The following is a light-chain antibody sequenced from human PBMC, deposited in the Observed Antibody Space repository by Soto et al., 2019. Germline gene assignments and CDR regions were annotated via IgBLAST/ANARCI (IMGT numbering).Light chain of an antibody. CDR1: SSDVGGHNF. CDR3: AAWDDSLSGWV. Sequence: QSALTQPTSASGSPGQSVTISCTGTSSDVGGHNFVSWYQQFPGKAPKLVIYDVDKRPSGVPDRFSGSKSGNTASLTVSGLQAEDEADYYCAAWDDSLSGWVFGGGTKLTVL. V-gene: IGLV2-8*01. J-gene: IGLJ3*02. CDR2: DVD.